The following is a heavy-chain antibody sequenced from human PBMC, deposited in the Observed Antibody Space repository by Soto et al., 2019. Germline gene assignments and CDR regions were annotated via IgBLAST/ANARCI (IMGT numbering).Heavy chain of an antibody. CDR1: GGSFSGYY. J-gene: IGHJ6*02. V-gene: IGHV4-34*01. CDR3: ARARALDIVATTSDAYYYGMDV. D-gene: IGHD5-12*01. CDR2: INHSGST. Sequence: SETLSLTCAVYGGSFSGYYWSWIRQPPGKGLEWIGEINHSGSTNYNPSLKSRVTISVDTSKNQFSLKLSSVTAADTAVYYCARARALDIVATTSDAYYYGMDVWGQGTTVTVSS.